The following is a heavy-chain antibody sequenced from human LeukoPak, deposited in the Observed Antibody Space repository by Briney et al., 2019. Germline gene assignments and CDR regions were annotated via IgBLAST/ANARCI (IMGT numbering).Heavy chain of an antibody. V-gene: IGHV4-4*02. D-gene: IGHD1-26*01. J-gene: IGHJ4*02. CDR3: ARGEGAPYDY. CDR1: GFTFSSYG. CDR2: IYHSGST. Sequence: GSLRLSCAASGFTFSSYGMHWVRQPPGKGLEWIGEIYHSGSTNYNPSLKSRVTISVDKSKNQFSLKLSSVTAADTAVYYCARGEGAPYDYWGQGTLVTVSS.